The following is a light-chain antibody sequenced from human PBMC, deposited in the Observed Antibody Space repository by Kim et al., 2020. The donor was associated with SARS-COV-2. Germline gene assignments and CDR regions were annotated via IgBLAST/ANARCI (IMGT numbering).Light chain of an antibody. CDR2: QDS. Sequence: PGQTASITCSGDKLGDKYACWYQQKPGQSPVLVIYQDSKRPSGIPERFSGSNSGNTATLTISGTQAMDEADYYCQAWDSSTAYWVFGGGTKLTVL. CDR1: KLGDKY. CDR3: QAWDSSTAYWV. J-gene: IGLJ3*02. V-gene: IGLV3-1*01.